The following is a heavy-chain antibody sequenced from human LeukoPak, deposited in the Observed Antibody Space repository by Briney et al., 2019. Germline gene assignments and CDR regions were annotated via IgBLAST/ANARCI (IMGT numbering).Heavy chain of an antibody. V-gene: IGHV3-21*01. D-gene: IGHD3-22*01. CDR3: ARPERSGYLNFDY. CDR1: GFTFSSYS. J-gene: IGHJ4*02. CDR2: ISSSSSYI. Sequence: GGSLRLSSAASGFTFSSYSMNWVRQAPGKGLEWVSSISSSSSYIYYADSVKGRFTISRDNAKNSLYLQMNSLRAEDTAVYYCARPERSGYLNFDYWGQGTLVTVSS.